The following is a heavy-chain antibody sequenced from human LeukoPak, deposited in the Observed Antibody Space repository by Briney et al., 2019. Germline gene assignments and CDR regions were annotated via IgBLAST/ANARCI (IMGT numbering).Heavy chain of an antibody. CDR1: GYSISSGYY. CDR3: ARDRSNTVTTGFIDY. D-gene: IGHD4-17*01. V-gene: IGHV4-38-2*01. Sequence: SETLSLTCAVSGYSISSGYYWGWIRQPPGKGLEWIGSICHRGSTYYNPSLESRVTISVDTSKNQFSLNLSSVTAADTAVYYCARDRSNTVTTGFIDYWGQGTLVTVSS. J-gene: IGHJ4*02. CDR2: ICHRGST.